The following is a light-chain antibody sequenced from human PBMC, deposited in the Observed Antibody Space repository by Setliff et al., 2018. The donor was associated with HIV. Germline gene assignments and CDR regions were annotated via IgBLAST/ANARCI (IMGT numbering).Light chain of an antibody. CDR2: EVN. V-gene: IGLV2-14*01. Sequence: QSVLTQPASISGSPGQSITISCTGTSSDVGAFDYVSWYQQHPVKAPKLMIFEVNYRPSGISNRFSGSKSGNTASLTIPGLQAEDAADYYCSSFTTTSTVVFGGGTKVTVL. J-gene: IGLJ2*01. CDR3: SSFTTTSTVV. CDR1: SSDVGAFDY.